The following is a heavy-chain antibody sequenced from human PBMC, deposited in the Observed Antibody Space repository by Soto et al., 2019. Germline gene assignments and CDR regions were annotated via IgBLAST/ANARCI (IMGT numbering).Heavy chain of an antibody. CDR2: ISYDGSNK. CDR1: GFTFSSYG. J-gene: IGHJ6*04. Sequence: GGSLRLSCAASGFTFSSYGMHWVRQAPGKGLEWVAVISYDGSNKYYADSVKGLFTISRDNSKNTLYLQMNSLRAEDTAVYYCAKTHVDIVVVPAAKAYYGMDVGGKGTTVTVSS. D-gene: IGHD2-2*01. CDR3: AKTHVDIVVVPAAKAYYGMDV. V-gene: IGHV3-30*18.